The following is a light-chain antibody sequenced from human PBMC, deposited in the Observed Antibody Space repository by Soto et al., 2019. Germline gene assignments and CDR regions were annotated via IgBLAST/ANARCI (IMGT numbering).Light chain of an antibody. V-gene: IGLV1-36*01. CDR2: YDD. CDR3: AIWDASVDGWV. Sequence: QSVLTQPPSVSEAPGQRVTISCSGSNVGNKAVNWYQQLPGKAPKLLLYYDDMLSSGVSDRFSGSKSGTSASLAISGLQNDDDGDYYCAIWDASVDGWVFGGGTKLTVL. J-gene: IGLJ3*02. CDR1: NVGNKA.